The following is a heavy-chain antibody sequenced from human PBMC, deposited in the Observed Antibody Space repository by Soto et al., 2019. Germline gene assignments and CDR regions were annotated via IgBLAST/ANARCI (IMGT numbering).Heavy chain of an antibody. Sequence: SETLSLTCTVSGGSVSSGSYYWSWIRQPPGKGLEWIGYIYYSGSTNYNTSLKSRVTISVDTSKNQFSLKLSSVTAADTAVYYCARGYCSSTSCGGYYFDYWGQGTLVTVSS. D-gene: IGHD2-2*01. V-gene: IGHV4-61*01. CDR1: GGSVSSGSYY. CDR2: IYYSGST. CDR3: ARGYCSSTSCGGYYFDY. J-gene: IGHJ4*02.